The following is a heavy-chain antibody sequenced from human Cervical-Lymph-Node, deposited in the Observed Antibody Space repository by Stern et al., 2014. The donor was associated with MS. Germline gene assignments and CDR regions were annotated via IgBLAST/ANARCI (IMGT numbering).Heavy chain of an antibody. Sequence: QVQLVQSGAEVKQPGSSVNVSCKASGGTFRSYGFSWVRQAPGQGLEWMGGIIPIFGVTNYEQKYQGRVTIIADGSTNNVYMELSSLRSEDPAVYYCARHFDWLLGAEDYGMDVWGQGPTVTVSS. CDR1: GGTFRSYG. V-gene: IGHV1-69*12. D-gene: IGHD3-9*01. CDR3: ARHFDWLLGAEDYGMDV. CDR2: IIPIFGVT. J-gene: IGHJ6*02.